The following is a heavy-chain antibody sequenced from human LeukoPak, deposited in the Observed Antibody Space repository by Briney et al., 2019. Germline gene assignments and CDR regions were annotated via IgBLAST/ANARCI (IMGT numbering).Heavy chain of an antibody. CDR1: GFTFSSYS. Sequence: GGSLRLSCAASGFTFSSYSMNWVRQAPGKGLEWVSSISSSSSYIYYADSVKGRFTISRDNAKNSLYLQMNSLRAEDTAIYYCAKSGSTIWNYWGQGTLVTVSS. CDR3: AKSGSTIWNY. CDR2: ISSSSSYI. J-gene: IGHJ4*02. V-gene: IGHV3-21*04. D-gene: IGHD2-2*01.